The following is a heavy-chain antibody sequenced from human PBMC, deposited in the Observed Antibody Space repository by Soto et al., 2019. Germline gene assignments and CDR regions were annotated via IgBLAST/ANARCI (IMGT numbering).Heavy chain of an antibody. D-gene: IGHD6-13*01. CDR1: GFSLSTSGMG. CDR2: IYWDDDK. CDR3: AHYSSTCSFDY. J-gene: IGHJ4*02. Sequence: QITLKESGPTLVKPTQTLTLTCTFSGFSLSTSGMGVGWIRQPPGKALEWLALIYWDDDKRYSPSLKSRLTITKDTSKNQVVLTMTNMDPVDTPTYYCAHYSSTCSFDYWGQGTLVTVSS. V-gene: IGHV2-5*02.